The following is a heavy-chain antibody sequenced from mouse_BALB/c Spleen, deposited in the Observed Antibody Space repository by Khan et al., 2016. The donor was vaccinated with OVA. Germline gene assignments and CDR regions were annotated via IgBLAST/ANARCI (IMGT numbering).Heavy chain of an antibody. J-gene: IGHJ4*01. CDR1: GFSLTNYG. D-gene: IGHD2-10*01. CDR2: IWSDGST. CDR3: ARQPYYHYNIMDY. V-gene: IGHV2-6-1*01. Sequence: QVQLQQSGPGLVAPSQSLSITCTISGFSLTNYGVHWVRQPPGKGLEWLVVIWSDGSTTYNSALKSRLTISKDNSKSQVLLKMNSLQTDDTAVYFCARQPYYHYNIMDYWGQGTSVTVSS.